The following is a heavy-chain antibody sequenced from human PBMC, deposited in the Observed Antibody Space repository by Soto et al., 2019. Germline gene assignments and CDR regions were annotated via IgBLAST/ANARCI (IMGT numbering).Heavy chain of an antibody. Sequence: EVQLVESGGGLVQPGGSLRLSCAASGFIFSDFTIHWVRQASGKGLEWVGRIRGKGDSYATAYAASVQGRFSISRDDSKNTAYLQMNGLKTEDTAVYYCARRCYGYGGSCYLSEAFDIWGQGTMVTVSS. V-gene: IGHV3-73*02. J-gene: IGHJ3*02. D-gene: IGHD2-15*01. CDR2: IRGKGDSYAT. CDR3: ARRCYGYGGSCYLSEAFDI. CDR1: GFIFSDFT.